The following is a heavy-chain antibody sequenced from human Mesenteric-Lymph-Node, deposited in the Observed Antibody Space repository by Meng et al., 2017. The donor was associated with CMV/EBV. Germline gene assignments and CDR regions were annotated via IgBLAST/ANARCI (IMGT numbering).Heavy chain of an antibody. Sequence: GRSLRLSCKGSGYSFSNHWIGWVRQMPGKGLEWMGIIYPGDSDTRYSPPFQGQVTISADTSINTAYLQWSSLKASDTAMYYCARLADGFNLYFDYWGQGTLVTVSS. D-gene: IGHD5-24*01. CDR3: ARLADGFNLYFDY. J-gene: IGHJ4*02. CDR2: IYPGDSDT. CDR1: GYSFSNHW. V-gene: IGHV5-51*01.